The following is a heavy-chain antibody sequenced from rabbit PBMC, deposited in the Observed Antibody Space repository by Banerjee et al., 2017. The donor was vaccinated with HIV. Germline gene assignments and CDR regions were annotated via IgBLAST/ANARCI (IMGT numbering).Heavy chain of an antibody. Sequence: GGGLVKPEGSLKLSCTASGFSFSNKAVMCWVRQASGKGLEWIACINAVTGKAVYARWAKGRFTFSRENTQNTVSLQLNSLTAADTATYFCARGGGLWGPGTLVTVS. CDR2: INAVTGKA. CDR3: ARGGGL. CDR1: GFSFSNKA. V-gene: IGHV1S7*01. J-gene: IGHJ4*01.